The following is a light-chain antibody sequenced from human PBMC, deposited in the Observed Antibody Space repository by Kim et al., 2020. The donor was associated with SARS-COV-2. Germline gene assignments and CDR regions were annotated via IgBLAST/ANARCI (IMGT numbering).Light chain of an antibody. Sequence: PGRTARITCGGNNIGSKSVNWYQQKPGQAPGLVIYYDSDRPSGIPERFSGSNSGNTATLTISRVEAGDEADYYCQVWDSSSDHWVFGGGTQLTVL. V-gene: IGLV3-21*04. CDR1: NIGSKS. CDR2: YDS. CDR3: QVWDSSSDHWV. J-gene: IGLJ3*02.